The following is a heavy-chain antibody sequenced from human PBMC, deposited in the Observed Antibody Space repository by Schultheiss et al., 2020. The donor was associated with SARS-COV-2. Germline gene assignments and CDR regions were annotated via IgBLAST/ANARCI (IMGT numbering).Heavy chain of an antibody. Sequence: GESLKISCAASGFTFSTHWMSWVRQAPGKGLEWVANIKQDGNAKYYVDSVKGRFIISRDNADNSLHLQMNSLRAEDTAVYFCARDPMGVTGSFFDFWGQGTLVTVSS. CDR3: ARDPMGVTGSFFDF. CDR2: IKQDGNAK. D-gene: IGHD1-26*01. J-gene: IGHJ4*02. V-gene: IGHV3-7*01. CDR1: GFTFSTHW.